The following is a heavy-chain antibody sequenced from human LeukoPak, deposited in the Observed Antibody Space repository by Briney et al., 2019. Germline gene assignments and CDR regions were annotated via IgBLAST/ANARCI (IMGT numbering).Heavy chain of an antibody. Sequence: PGGSLRLSCAASGFTVSSNYMSWVRQAPGKGLEWVANIKQDGSEKYYADSVKGRFIISRDNAKNALYLQMSSLRAEDTAIYYCARRYFDYWGQGTLVTVSS. CDR1: GFTVSSNY. J-gene: IGHJ4*02. V-gene: IGHV3-7*03. CDR3: ARRYFDY. CDR2: IKQDGSEK.